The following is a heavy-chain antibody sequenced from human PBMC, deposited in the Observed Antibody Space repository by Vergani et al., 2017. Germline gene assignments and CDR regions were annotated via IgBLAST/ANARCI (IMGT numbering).Heavy chain of an antibody. D-gene: IGHD2-15*01. V-gene: IGHV1-18*01. Sequence: QLVQSGPEVKQPGTSVKVSCKASGFTFTSYGISWVRQAPGQGLEWMGWISAYNGNTNYAQKLQGRVTMTTDTSTSTAYMELRSLRSDDTAVYYCARDRRVVAAKTDNWFDPWGQGTLVTVSS. CDR1: GFTFTSYG. CDR2: ISAYNGNT. J-gene: IGHJ5*02. CDR3: ARDRRVVAAKTDNWFDP.